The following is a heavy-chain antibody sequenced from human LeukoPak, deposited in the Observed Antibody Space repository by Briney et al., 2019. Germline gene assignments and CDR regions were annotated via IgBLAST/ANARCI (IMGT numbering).Heavy chain of an antibody. J-gene: IGHJ4*02. CDR3: ARGPRGYSGYGLLRFDY. V-gene: IGHV4-39*07. CDR2: IYYSGST. D-gene: IGHD5-12*01. Sequence: SETLSLTCTVSGGSISSSSYYWGWIRQPPGKGLERIGSIYYSGSTYYNPSLKSRVTISVDTSKNQFSLKLSSVTAADTAVYYCARGPRGYSGYGLLRFDYWGQGTLVSVSS. CDR1: GGSISSSSYY.